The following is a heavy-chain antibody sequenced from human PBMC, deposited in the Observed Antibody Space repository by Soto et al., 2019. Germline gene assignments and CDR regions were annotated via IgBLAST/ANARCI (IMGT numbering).Heavy chain of an antibody. CDR1: VYSFTSYW. J-gene: IGHJ6*02. Sequence: LGESLKISCKGSVYSFTSYWISWVRQMPGKGLEWMGRIDPSDSYTNYSPSFQGHVTISADKSISTAYLQWSSLKASDTAMYYCARINSGLQPKRSNYYYYYGMDVWGQGTTVTV. CDR3: ARINSGLQPKRSNYYYYYGMDV. V-gene: IGHV5-10-1*01. D-gene: IGHD6-19*01. CDR2: IDPSDSYT.